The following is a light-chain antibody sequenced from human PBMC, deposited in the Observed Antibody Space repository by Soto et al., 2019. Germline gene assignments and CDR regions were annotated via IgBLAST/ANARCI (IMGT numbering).Light chain of an antibody. J-gene: IGKJ4*01. V-gene: IGKV1-5*01. CDR1: HSISIW. Sequence: DIQMTQSPSTLSASVGDRVTITCRASHSISIWLAWYQQKPGKAPKLLLFDASNLKSGVPSRFSGSGSGTEFTISITNLQPDDSATYYCLQYNTFLTFGGGTEVEI. CDR2: DAS. CDR3: LQYNTFLT.